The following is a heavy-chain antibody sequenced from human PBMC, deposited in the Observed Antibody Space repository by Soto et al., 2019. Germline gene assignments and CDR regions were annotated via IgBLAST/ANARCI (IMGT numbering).Heavy chain of an antibody. CDR2: IDWDDDK. D-gene: IGHD2-15*01. CDR1: GFSLSTSGMC. Sequence: SGPTLVNPTQTLTLTCTFSGFSLSTSGMCVSWIRQPPGKALEWLALIDWDDDKYYSTSLKTRLTISKDPSKNQVVLTMTNMDPVDTATYYCARSSLAAPAYGYWGQGTLVTVSS. V-gene: IGHV2-70*01. J-gene: IGHJ4*02. CDR3: ARSSLAAPAYGY.